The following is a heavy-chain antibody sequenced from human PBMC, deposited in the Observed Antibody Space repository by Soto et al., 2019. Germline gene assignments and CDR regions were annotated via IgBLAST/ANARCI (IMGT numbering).Heavy chain of an antibody. V-gene: IGHV3-33*01. CDR2: IWYDGSNK. CDR1: GFNFSSYG. J-gene: IGHJ5*02. D-gene: IGHD3-10*01. CDR3: ARAYYYGSGAKIGWFDP. Sequence: QVQLVESGGGVVQPGRSLRLSCAASGFNFSSYGMHWVRQAPGKGLEWVAVIWYDGSNKYYADSVKGRFTISRDNSKNTLYLQMNSLRAQDAAVYYCARAYYYGSGAKIGWFDPWGQGTLVTVSS.